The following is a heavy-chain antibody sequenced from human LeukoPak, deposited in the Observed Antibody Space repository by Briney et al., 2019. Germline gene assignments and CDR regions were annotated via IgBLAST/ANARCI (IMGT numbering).Heavy chain of an antibody. CDR2: FDPQEGET. J-gene: IGHJ4*02. CDR3: TTSRISREVKDY. CDR1: GYSLSQLS. V-gene: IGHV1-24*01. D-gene: IGHD5/OR15-5a*01. Sequence: ASVKVSCKVSGYSLSQLSMHWVRQSPGKGLEWMGGFDPQEGETVYAQKFQGRVTLTEDTSTDTAYMELTSLTSDDTAVYFCTTSRISREVKDYWGQGTLVTVSS.